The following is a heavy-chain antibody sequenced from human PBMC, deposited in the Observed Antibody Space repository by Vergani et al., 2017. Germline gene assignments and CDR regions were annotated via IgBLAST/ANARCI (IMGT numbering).Heavy chain of an antibody. CDR2: VSGSSATP. CDR1: GITFWKFG. CDR3: TKGSRGYTGYFFDY. D-gene: IGHD5-12*01. J-gene: IGHJ4*02. Sequence: EVDLVESGGGLAQPGGSLRLSCEASGITFWKFGMHWVRQGPGKGLEWVSSVSGSSATPYYADSVKGRFIISRDNSKNTLHLQMNSLRADDTAVYYCTKGSRGYTGYFFDYWGQGTLATVSS. V-gene: IGHV3-23*04.